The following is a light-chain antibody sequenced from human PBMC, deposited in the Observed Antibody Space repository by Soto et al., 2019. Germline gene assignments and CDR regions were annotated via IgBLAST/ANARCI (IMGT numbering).Light chain of an antibody. CDR2: GTS. V-gene: IGKV3-20*01. CDR1: QTGTDSY. Sequence: IVLTQSPGTLSLSPGESATLSCRASQTGTDSYLAWYQQTPGQAPRLLIYGTSNRAAGVPNRFRGAGSGTDFTLTISRLEPEDFAVYYCPQFGGSFSFGGGTKVEI. J-gene: IGKJ4*01. CDR3: PQFGGSFS.